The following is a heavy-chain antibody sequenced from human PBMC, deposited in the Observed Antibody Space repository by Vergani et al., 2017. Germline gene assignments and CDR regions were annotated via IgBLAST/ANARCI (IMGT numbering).Heavy chain of an antibody. D-gene: IGHD6-6*01. CDR3: ARALWGIAAPYYFDY. J-gene: IGHJ4*02. CDR1: GGSFSGYY. CDR2: INHSGST. Sequence: QVQLQQWGAGLLKPSETLSLTCAVYGGSFSGYYWSWIRQPPGKGLEWIGEINHSGSTNYNPSLKSRGTISVDTSKNQFSLKLSSVTAADTAVYYCARALWGIAAPYYFDYWGQGTLVTVSS. V-gene: IGHV4-34*01.